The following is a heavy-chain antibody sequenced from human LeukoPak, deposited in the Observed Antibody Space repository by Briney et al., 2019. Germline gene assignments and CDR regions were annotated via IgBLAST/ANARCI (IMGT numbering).Heavy chain of an antibody. CDR2: INESGDT. Sequence: SETLSLTCAVYGGSFSGYYWNWFRQSPGKGLEWVGEINESGDTNNNPSLKSRVTISVDTSKNQFSLNLSSVTAADTAVYYCARGYCSRTSCYPSEGFDQWGQGTLVTVSS. CDR3: ARGYCSRTSCYPSEGFDQ. J-gene: IGHJ4*02. CDR1: GGSFSGYY. D-gene: IGHD2-2*01. V-gene: IGHV4-34*01.